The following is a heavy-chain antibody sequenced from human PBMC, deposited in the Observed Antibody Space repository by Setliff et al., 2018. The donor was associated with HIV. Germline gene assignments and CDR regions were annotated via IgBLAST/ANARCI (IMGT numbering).Heavy chain of an antibody. V-gene: IGHV4-4*07. Sequence: NPSETLSLTCTVSGASITTHWWSWIRQPAGKGLEWIGRFSSSGSTNYNSSLESRVTMSVDTSKNQFYLNPRSVTATDTAIYSCARSRHCGSDCYFDLSGQGTPVTVSS. CDR1: GASITTHW. J-gene: IGHJ4*02. D-gene: IGHD2-21*02. CDR3: ARSRHCGSDCYFDL. CDR2: FSSSGST.